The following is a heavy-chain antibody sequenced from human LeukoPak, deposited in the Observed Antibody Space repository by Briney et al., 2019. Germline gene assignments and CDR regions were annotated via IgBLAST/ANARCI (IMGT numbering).Heavy chain of an antibody. J-gene: IGHJ4*02. D-gene: IGHD3-10*01. CDR2: IYNSVIT. CDR3: ARVTFYGSGSMYADY. CDR1: GVSIANNY. Sequence: TPSETLSLTCSVSGVSIANNYWSWIRQPPGKGLEWIGYIYNSVITNYNPSLKSRVTMSIDTSKNQFSLRLNSVTAADTAVYYCARVTFYGSGSMYADYWGQGTLATVTS. V-gene: IGHV4-59*01.